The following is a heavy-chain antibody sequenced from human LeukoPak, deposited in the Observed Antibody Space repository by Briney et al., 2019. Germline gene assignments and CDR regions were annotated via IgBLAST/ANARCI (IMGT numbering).Heavy chain of an antibody. CDR1: GYTFTSCD. CDR2: MNPNSGNT. V-gene: IGHV1-8*01. D-gene: IGHD6-19*01. Sequence: GASVTVSCKASGYTFTSCDIDWVRQAPGQGLEWIGWMNPNSGNTGYGQSFQGRVTMTRDNSISTAYMELSNLRSEDTAIYYCTRGFSGRRDYWGQGTLVTVSS. CDR3: TRGFSGRRDY. J-gene: IGHJ4*02.